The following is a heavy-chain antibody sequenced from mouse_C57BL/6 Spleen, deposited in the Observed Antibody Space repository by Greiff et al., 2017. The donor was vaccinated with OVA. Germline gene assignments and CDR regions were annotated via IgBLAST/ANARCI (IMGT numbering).Heavy chain of an antibody. CDR3: TRSRRLRRAMDY. V-gene: IGHV1-15*01. J-gene: IGHJ4*01. Sequence: QVQLKQSGAELVRPGASVTLSCKASGYTFTDYEMHWVKQTPVHGLEGIGAIDPETGGNAYNQKFKGKAILTADTSSSTAYMELRSLTSEDSAVYYCTRSRRLRRAMDYWGQGTSVTVSS. CDR2: IDPETGGN. D-gene: IGHD2-4*01. CDR1: GYTFTDYE.